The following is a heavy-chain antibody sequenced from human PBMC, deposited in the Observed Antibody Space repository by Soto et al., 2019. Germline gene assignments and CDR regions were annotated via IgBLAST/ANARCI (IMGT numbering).Heavy chain of an antibody. J-gene: IGHJ6*02. Sequence: GESLKISCKGSGYSFTTYWIAWVRQMPGKGLEWMGIIYPDDSDTRYSPSFQGQVTISADKSISTAYLQWSSLKASDTAMYYCARSRRGAYSSGWYSPSGYYNYGIDVWGQGTKVTVSS. CDR3: ARSRRGAYSSGWYSPSGYYNYGIDV. V-gene: IGHV5-51*01. D-gene: IGHD6-19*01. CDR2: IYPDDSDT. CDR1: GYSFTTYW.